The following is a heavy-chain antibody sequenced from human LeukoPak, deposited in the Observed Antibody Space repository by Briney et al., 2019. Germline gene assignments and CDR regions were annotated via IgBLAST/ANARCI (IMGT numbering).Heavy chain of an antibody. CDR1: GDSINSYH. CDR2: IHMSGST. V-gene: IGHV4-4*07. D-gene: IGHD3-22*01. CDR3: ARVDSSRDGSGGYPY. Sequence: SETLSLTCTVYGDSINSYHWSWIRQPAGKGLEWIGRIHMSGSTNYNPSLRSRVAISIDNSKNQFSLEVTSVTAAHTAMYYCARVDSSRDGSGGYPYLGQGTVVTVSS. J-gene: IGHJ4*02.